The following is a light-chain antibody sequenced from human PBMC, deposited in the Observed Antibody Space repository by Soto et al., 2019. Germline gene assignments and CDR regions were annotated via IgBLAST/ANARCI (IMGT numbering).Light chain of an antibody. Sequence: EIVMTQSPATLSVSPGERATLSCRASQSVSSNLAWYQQKSGQAPRLLIYDASTRATGIPARFSGSGSGTEFTLTISSLQSEDFAVYYCQQYNNWPVTFGPATKVDIK. V-gene: IGKV3-15*01. J-gene: IGKJ3*01. CDR1: QSVSSN. CDR2: DAS. CDR3: QQYNNWPVT.